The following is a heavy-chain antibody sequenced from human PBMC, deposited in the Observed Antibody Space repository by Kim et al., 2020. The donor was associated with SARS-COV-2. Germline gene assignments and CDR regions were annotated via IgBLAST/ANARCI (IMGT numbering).Heavy chain of an antibody. CDR1: GYTFTSYA. Sequence: ASVKVSCKASGYTFTSYAMHWVRQAPGQRLEWMGWINAGNGNTKYSQKFQGRVTITRDTSASTAYMELSSLRSEDTAVYYCARSTRNPSRVYYYMDVWGKGTTVTVSS. CDR2: INAGNGNT. CDR3: ARSTRNPSRVYYYMDV. V-gene: IGHV1-3*01. J-gene: IGHJ6*03.